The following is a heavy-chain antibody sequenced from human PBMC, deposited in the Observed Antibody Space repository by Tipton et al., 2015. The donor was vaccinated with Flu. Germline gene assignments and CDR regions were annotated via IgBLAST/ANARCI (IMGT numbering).Heavy chain of an antibody. V-gene: IGHV3-7*01. CDR3: VRDETSVKWGP. CDR2: IKPDGSEK. Sequence: SLRLSCAASGFTFSSYWMNWVRQAPGKGLEWVANIKPDGSEKNYVDSVKGRFTTSRDNVKNSLYLQMNNLRAEDTAVYFCVRDETSVKWGPWGQGTLVTVSS. CDR1: GFTFSSYW. D-gene: IGHD4-11*01. J-gene: IGHJ5*02.